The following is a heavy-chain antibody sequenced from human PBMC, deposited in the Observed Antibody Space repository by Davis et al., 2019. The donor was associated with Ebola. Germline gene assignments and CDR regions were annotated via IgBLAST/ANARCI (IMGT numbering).Heavy chain of an antibody. CDR2: IYYSGST. CDR3: ANLRDGYNTD. CDR1: GSSISGYY. D-gene: IGHD5-24*01. V-gene: IGHV4-38-2*01. J-gene: IGHJ4*02. Sequence: MPSETLSLTCRVSGSSISGYYWCWIRQTPQKGLEWIGSIYYSGSTYYNPSLKSRVTISVDTSKNQFSLKLSSVTAADTAVYYCANLRDGYNTDWGQGTLVIVSS.